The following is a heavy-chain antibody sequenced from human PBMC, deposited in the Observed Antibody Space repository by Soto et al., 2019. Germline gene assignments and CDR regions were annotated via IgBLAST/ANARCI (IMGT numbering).Heavy chain of an antibody. Sequence: SETLSLTCAFYGGSFDDFYWGWVRQSPGKGLVWVGEISHDGGTNYSPSLASRVSISVDTSKNQFSLHLRSVTAADTGLYYCARGQLVWYGDLTPYHRDMDVWGQGTPVTVSS. CDR3: ARGQLVWYGDLTPYHRDMDV. CDR2: ISHDGGT. J-gene: IGHJ6*02. D-gene: IGHD3-10*01. V-gene: IGHV4-34*01. CDR1: GGSFDDFY.